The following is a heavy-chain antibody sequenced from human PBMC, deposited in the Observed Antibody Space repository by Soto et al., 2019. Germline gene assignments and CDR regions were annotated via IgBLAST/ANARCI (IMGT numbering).Heavy chain of an antibody. J-gene: IGHJ4*02. CDR2: IYYAGTT. D-gene: IGHD3-22*01. CDR1: GGSLSSYY. Sequence: PSETLSLTCTVSGGSLSSYYWSWTRQPPGKGLEWIGYIYYAGTTTYNPSLKSRVTISLDTSKNQFSLKLDSVTAADTAVYYCARLGGYYQALDSWGQGTLVTV. CDR3: ARLGGYYQALDS. V-gene: IGHV4-59*08.